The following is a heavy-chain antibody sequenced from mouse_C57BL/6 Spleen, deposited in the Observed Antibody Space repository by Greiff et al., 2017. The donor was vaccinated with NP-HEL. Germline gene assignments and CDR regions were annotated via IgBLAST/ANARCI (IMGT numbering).Heavy chain of an antibody. V-gene: IGHV5-4*01. Sequence: EVKLVESGGGLVKPGGSLKLSCAASGFTFSSYAMSWVRQTPEKRLEWVATISDGGSYTYYPDNVKGRFTISRDNAKNNLYLQMSHLKSEDTAMYYCARDPYYSNYGLFAYWGQGTLVTVSA. CDR3: ARDPYYSNYGLFAY. CDR2: ISDGGSYT. CDR1: GFTFSSYA. D-gene: IGHD2-5*01. J-gene: IGHJ3*01.